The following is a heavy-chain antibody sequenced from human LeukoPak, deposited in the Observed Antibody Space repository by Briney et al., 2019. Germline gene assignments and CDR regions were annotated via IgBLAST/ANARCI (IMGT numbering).Heavy chain of an antibody. J-gene: IGHJ3*02. CDR2: IIPIFGTA. V-gene: IGHV1-69*13. Sequence: ASVKVSCKASGGTFSSYAISWVRQAPGQGLEWMGGIIPIFGTANYAQKFQGRVTITADESTSTAYMGLSSLRSEDTAVYYCARATRTYYYDSNPRHDAFDIWGQGTMVTVSS. D-gene: IGHD3-22*01. CDR1: GGTFSSYA. CDR3: ARATRTYYYDSNPRHDAFDI.